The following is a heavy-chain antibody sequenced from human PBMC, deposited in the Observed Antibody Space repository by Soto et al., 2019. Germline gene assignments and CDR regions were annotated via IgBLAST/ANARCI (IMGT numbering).Heavy chain of an antibody. V-gene: IGHV3-23*01. CDR1: GFTFSSYA. CDR3: AQNSGGSCYSAISY. Sequence: HPGGSLRLSCAASGFTFSSYAMSWVRQAPGKGLEWVSVISGSGGSTYYADSVKGRFTISRDDSKNTLYLQMNSLRAEDTAVYYCAQNSGGSCYSAISYWGLGTLVPSPQ. J-gene: IGHJ4*02. CDR2: ISGSGGST. D-gene: IGHD2-15*01.